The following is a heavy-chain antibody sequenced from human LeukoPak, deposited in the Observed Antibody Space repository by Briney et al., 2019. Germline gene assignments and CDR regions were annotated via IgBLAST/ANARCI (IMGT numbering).Heavy chain of an antibody. V-gene: IGHV3-7*01. CDR3: ARVSIEYGDNYYYYMDV. CDR2: IKEDGSEK. CDR1: GFTFSYSW. D-gene: IGHD4-17*01. J-gene: IGHJ6*03. Sequence: GGSLRLSCAASGFTFSYSWMSWVRQAPGKGLEWVANIKEDGSEKYYVDSVKGRFTISRDNAKKSLYLQLNSLRAEDTAMYYCARVSIEYGDNYYYYMDVWGKGTTVTVSS.